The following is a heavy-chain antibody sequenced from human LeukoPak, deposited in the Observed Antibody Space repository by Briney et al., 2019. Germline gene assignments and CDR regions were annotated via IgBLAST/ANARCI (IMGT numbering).Heavy chain of an antibody. D-gene: IGHD6-13*01. Sequence: ASVKVSCKASGYTFTSYGISWVRQAPGQGLEWMGWISAYNGNTNYAQKLQGRVTMTTDTSTSTAYMELRSLRSDDTAVYYRARDGPHIAAASIRIVDYWGQGTLVTVSS. CDR1: GYTFTSYG. J-gene: IGHJ4*02. CDR2: ISAYNGNT. CDR3: ARDGPHIAAASIRIVDY. V-gene: IGHV1-18*01.